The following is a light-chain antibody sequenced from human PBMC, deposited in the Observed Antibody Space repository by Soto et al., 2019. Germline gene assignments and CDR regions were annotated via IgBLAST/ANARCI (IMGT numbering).Light chain of an antibody. CDR2: KAS. Sequence: DIQMTQSPSTLSASVGDRVTITCRASQSISSWLAWYQQKPGKAPKLLIYKASGLESGVPSRFSGSGSGTEFTLTISSLQPDDCATYYCQHFISYPYTFGQGTKLEIK. CDR1: QSISSW. J-gene: IGKJ2*01. CDR3: QHFISYPYT. V-gene: IGKV1-5*03.